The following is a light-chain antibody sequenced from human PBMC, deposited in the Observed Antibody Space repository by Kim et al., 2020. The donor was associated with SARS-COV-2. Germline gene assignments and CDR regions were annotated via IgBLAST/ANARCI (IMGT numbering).Light chain of an antibody. CDR1: ESIGNT. CDR2: RAS. V-gene: IGKV3D-15*01. J-gene: IGKJ4*01. Sequence: SPGGRATLSCRASESIGNTLAWYQQRSGQPPRLLIYRASTRATGIPARFSGSGSGTDFTLTISGLQSEDFAVYHCQQYGDWPPLTFGGGTKVEIK. CDR3: QQYGDWPPLT.